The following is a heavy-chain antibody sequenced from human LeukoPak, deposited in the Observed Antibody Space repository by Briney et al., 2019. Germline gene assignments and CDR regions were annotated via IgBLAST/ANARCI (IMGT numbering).Heavy chain of an antibody. CDR3: ARGPYGDS. Sequence: PGGSLRLSCAASGFTFSNYAMYWVRQAPGKGLEWVAVISYDGSNRYYAYSVKGRFTISRDNSKNTLYLQMNSLRVEDTAVYYCARGPYGDSWGQGTPVTVSS. V-gene: IGHV3-30-3*01. CDR2: ISYDGSNR. D-gene: IGHD4-17*01. J-gene: IGHJ4*02. CDR1: GFTFSNYA.